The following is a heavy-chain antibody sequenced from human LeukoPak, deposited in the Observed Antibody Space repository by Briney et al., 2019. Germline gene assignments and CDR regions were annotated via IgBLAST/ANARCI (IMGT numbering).Heavy chain of an antibody. CDR1: GYTFTGYY. V-gene: IGHV1-2*02. J-gene: IGHJ3*02. Sequence: ASVKVSCKASGYTFTGYYMHWVRQAPGQGLEWMGWINPNSGGTNYAQKFQGRVTITADESTSTAYMELSSLRSEDTAVYYCARRAAERGYSYGYQSNYDAFDIWGQGTMVTVSS. CDR2: INPNSGGT. D-gene: IGHD5-18*01. CDR3: ARRAAERGYSYGYQSNYDAFDI.